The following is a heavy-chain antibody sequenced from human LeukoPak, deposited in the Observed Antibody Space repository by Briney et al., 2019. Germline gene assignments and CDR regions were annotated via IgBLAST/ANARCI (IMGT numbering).Heavy chain of an antibody. CDR2: ISSSSSYI. D-gene: IGHD2-15*01. V-gene: IGHV3-21*01. Sequence: GASLRLSCAAFGFTFSSYSMNWVRHAAGKGLEWVSSISSSSSYIYYADSVKGRFTISRDDAKTSLYLQMNSLRAEDTAVYYCARVGYCSGGSCYSGYWGQGTLVTVSS. CDR1: GFTFSSYS. J-gene: IGHJ4*02. CDR3: ARVGYCSGGSCYSGY.